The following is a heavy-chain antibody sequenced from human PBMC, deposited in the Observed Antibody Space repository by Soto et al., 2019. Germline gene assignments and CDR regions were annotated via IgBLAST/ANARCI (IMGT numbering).Heavy chain of an antibody. CDR3: ARDQTKWLTDAFDI. V-gene: IGHV1-18*01. D-gene: IGHD5-12*01. CDR2: ISPYNGNT. CDR1: GYTFISYG. Sequence: HVQLVQSGAEVKKPGASLKVSCKASGYTFISYGVSWVRQAPGQGLEWLGWISPYNGNTNYAQKFQGRITMATDTSTRTVYMELRSLRTEGTAGYYCARDQTKWLTDAFDIWGQGTMVVVSS. J-gene: IGHJ3*02.